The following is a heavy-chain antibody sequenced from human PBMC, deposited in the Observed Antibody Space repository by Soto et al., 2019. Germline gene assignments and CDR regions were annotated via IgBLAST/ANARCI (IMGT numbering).Heavy chain of an antibody. CDR1: EFTFSSYT. D-gene: IGHD2-15*01. CDR2: ISYDGSNK. V-gene: IGHV3-30-3*01. Sequence: GGSLRLSCAASEFTFSSYTMHWVRQAPGKGLEWVAFISYDGSNKYYADSVKGRFTISRDNSKNTLYLQMNSLRAEDTAVYYCARGQVATTLVTPAAFDIWGQWKMVTVS. J-gene: IGHJ3*02. CDR3: ARGQVATTLVTPAAFDI.